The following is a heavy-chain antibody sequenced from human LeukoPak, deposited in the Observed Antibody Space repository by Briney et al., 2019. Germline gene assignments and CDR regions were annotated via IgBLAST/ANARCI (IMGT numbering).Heavy chain of an antibody. V-gene: IGHV4-31*03. CDR1: GGSISSGGYY. CDR3: ARAWASYYYGSGTFDY. D-gene: IGHD3-10*01. J-gene: IGHJ4*02. CDR2: IYYSGST. Sequence: SQTLSFTCTVSGGSISSGGYYGSWIRQHPGKGLERIGYIYYSGSTYYNPSLKSRVTISVDTSKNQFSLKLSSVTAADTAVYYCARAWASYYYGSGTFDYWGQGTLVTVSS.